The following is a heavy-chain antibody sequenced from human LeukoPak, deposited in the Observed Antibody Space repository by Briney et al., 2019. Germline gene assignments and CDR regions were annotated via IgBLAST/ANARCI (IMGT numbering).Heavy chain of an antibody. D-gene: IGHD3-22*01. CDR2: ISGSGGSI. J-gene: IGHJ4*02. V-gene: IGHV3-23*01. CDR3: AKVPTMIVVVRVYFDY. CDR1: GFTFSSYA. Sequence: PGGSLRLSCAASGFTFSSYAMTWVRQAPGKGLEWVSSISGSGGSIYYADSVKGRFTISRDNSKNTLYLQMNSLRAEDTAVYYCAKVPTMIVVVRVYFDYWGQGTLVTVSS.